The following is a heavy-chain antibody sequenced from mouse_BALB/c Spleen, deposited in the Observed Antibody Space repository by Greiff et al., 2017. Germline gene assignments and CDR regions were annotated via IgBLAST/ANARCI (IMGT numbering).Heavy chain of an antibody. Sequence: LQESGAELARPGASVKLSCKASGYTFTSYWMQWVKQRPGQGLEWIGAIYPGDGDTRYTQKFKGKATLTADKSSSTAYMQLSSLASEDSAVYYCAREGYGTSFDWWGQGTTLTVSS. D-gene: IGHD2-10*02. CDR1: GYTFTSYW. J-gene: IGHJ2*01. CDR2: IYPGDGDT. CDR3: AREGYGTSFDW. V-gene: IGHV1-87*01.